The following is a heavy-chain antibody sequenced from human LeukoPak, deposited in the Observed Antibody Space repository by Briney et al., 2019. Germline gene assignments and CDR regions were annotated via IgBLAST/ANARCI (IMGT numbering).Heavy chain of an antibody. V-gene: IGHV3-48*03. CDR3: ARETRSWSTIFDY. Sequence: QPGGSLRLSCAASGFTFSSYEMNWVRQAPGKGLEWVSYISSSGSTIYYADSVKGRFTISRDNAKNSLYLQMNSLRAEDTAVYYCARETRSWSTIFDYWGQGTLVTVSS. CDR2: ISSSGSTI. D-gene: IGHD6-13*01. J-gene: IGHJ4*02. CDR1: GFTFSSYE.